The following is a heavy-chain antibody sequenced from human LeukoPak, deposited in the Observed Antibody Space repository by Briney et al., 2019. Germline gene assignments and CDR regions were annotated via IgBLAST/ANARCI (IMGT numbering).Heavy chain of an antibody. D-gene: IGHD5-18*01. J-gene: IGHJ4*02. CDR3: ARDRDSYGYVFDY. CDR1: GFTFSSYA. Sequence: GGSLRLSCAASGFTFSSYAMHWVRQAPGKGLEWVAVISYDGSNKYHADSVKGRFTISRDNSKNTPYLQMNSLRAEDTAVYYCARDRDSYGYVFDYWGQGTLVTVSS. V-gene: IGHV3-30*01. CDR2: ISYDGSNK.